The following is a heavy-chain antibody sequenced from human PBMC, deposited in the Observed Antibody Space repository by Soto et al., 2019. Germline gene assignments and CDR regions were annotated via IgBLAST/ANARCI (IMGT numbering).Heavy chain of an antibody. V-gene: IGHV4-30-4*01. CDR3: ASHYSGSYGPFDY. Sequence: PSETLSLTCTVSGGSISSGDYYWSWIRQPPGKGLEWIGYIYYSGSTYYNPSLKSRVTISVDTSKNQFSLKLSSVTAADTAVYYCASHYSGSYGPFDYWGQGTLVTVSS. CDR2: IYYSGST. D-gene: IGHD1-26*01. CDR1: GGSISSGDYY. J-gene: IGHJ4*02.